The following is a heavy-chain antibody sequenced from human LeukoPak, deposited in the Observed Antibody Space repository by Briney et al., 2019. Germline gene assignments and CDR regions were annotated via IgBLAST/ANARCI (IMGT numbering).Heavy chain of an antibody. CDR1: GYTLTGYY. V-gene: IGHV1-2*02. D-gene: IGHD1-26*01. Sequence: ASVKVSCKASGYTLTGYYMHWVRQAPGQGLEWMGWINPNSGGTNYAQKFQGRVTMTRDTSISTAYMELSRLRSDDTAVYYCAREVVGATKEDNFDYWGQGTLVTVSS. CDR2: INPNSGGT. J-gene: IGHJ4*02. CDR3: AREVVGATKEDNFDY.